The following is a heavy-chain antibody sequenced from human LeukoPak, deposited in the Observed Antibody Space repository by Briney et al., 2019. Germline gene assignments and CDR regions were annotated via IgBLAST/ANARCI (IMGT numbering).Heavy chain of an antibody. D-gene: IGHD3-22*01. CDR2: IYPGDSDT. J-gene: IGHJ4*02. CDR1: GYSFTSYW. Sequence: GESLKISCKGSGYSFTSYWIGWVRQMPGKGLEWMGIIYPGDSDTRYSPSFQGQVTISADKSISTAYLQWSSLKASDTAMYYCARGGRYYDSSGYRSTFDYWGQGTLVTVSS. CDR3: ARGGRYYDSSGYRSTFDY. V-gene: IGHV5-51*01.